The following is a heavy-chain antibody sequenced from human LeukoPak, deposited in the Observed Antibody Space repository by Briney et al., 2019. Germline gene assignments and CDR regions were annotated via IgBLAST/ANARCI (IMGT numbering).Heavy chain of an antibody. CDR2: IYYNGNT. CDR1: GGSLSSNNYY. V-gene: IGHV4-39*01. D-gene: IGHD1-26*01. CDR3: ARHSRSIVGATIDY. Sequence: SETLSLTCAVSGGSLSSNNYYWVWIRQPPGKEREGIGSIYYNGNTYYSSSLKSRVTTSVDTSKNQFSLNLTSVTAADTAVYYCARHSRSIVGATIDYWGQGTLVTVSS. J-gene: IGHJ4*02.